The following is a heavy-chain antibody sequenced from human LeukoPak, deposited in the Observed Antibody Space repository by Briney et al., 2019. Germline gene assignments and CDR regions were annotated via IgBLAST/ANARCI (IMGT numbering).Heavy chain of an antibody. CDR3: ARDKAAALAV. CDR1: GGSISSGDYY. CDR2: IYYTGST. D-gene: IGHD6-13*01. J-gene: IGHJ3*01. Sequence: ASETLSLTCTVSGGSISSGDYYWSWIRQPPGKGLEWIAYIYYTGSTYYNPSLKSRVTISVDTSKNQFSLKLSSVTAADTAVYYCARDKAAALAVWGQGTMVTVSS. V-gene: IGHV4-30-4*08.